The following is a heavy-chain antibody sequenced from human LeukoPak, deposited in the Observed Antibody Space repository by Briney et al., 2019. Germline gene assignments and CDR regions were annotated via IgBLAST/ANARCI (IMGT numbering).Heavy chain of an antibody. CDR3: ARERIAAAGTAFDY. CDR2: ISYDGGNK. V-gene: IGHV3-30*04. Sequence: GGSLRLSCAASGFTFSRSAMHWVRQAPGKGLEWVAIISYDGGNKYYADSVKGRFTISRDNAKNSLYLQMNSLRAEDTAVYYCARERIAAAGTAFDYWGQGTLVTVSS. J-gene: IGHJ4*02. CDR1: GFTFSRSA. D-gene: IGHD6-13*01.